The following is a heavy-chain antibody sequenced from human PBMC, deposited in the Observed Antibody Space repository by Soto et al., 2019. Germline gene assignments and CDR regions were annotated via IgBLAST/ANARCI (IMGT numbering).Heavy chain of an antibody. CDR3: ARGGCDYDYAVDV. Sequence: QVQLQQWGAGLLKPSETLSLNCAVYGGSFYWTWIRQPPGKGLEWIGEIRHSGSTNYNPSLKSRVSISIDRSKSQVSLTVYSVTAADTAVYYCARGGCDYDYAVDVWGQGTTVTVSS. D-gene: IGHD6-19*01. J-gene: IGHJ6*02. V-gene: IGHV4-34*01. CDR1: GGSFY. CDR2: IRHSGST.